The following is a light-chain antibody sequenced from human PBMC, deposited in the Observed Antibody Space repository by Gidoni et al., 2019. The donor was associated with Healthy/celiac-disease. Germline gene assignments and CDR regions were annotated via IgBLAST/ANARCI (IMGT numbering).Light chain of an antibody. Sequence: IVLTQSPGTLSLSPGERATLSCRASQSVSNSYLAWYQQKPGQAPRLLIYGASSRATGIPDRFSGSGSGTDFTLTISRLEPEDFAVYYCQQYGSSPSTFGQGTKLEIK. J-gene: IGKJ2*01. CDR2: GAS. CDR1: QSVSNSY. CDR3: QQYGSSPST. V-gene: IGKV3-20*01.